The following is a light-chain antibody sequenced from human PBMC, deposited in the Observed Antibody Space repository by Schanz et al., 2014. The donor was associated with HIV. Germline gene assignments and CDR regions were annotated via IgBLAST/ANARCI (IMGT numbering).Light chain of an antibody. CDR2: DVN. CDR3: NSYTSTTTYV. Sequence: QSVLTQPPSASGSPGQSVAISCTGTSSDVGGYNYVSWYQQHPGKAPKLMIYDVNKRPSGVPDRFSGSKSGNTASLTVSGLQADDEADYYCNSYTSTTTYVFGSGTKVTVL. V-gene: IGLV2-8*01. CDR1: SSDVGGYNY. J-gene: IGLJ1*01.